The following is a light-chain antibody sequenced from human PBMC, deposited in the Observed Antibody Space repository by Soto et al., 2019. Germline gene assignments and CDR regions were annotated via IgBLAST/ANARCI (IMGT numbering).Light chain of an antibody. CDR1: QSISSY. J-gene: IGKJ2*01. CDR3: QQSYSTPRT. CDR2: AAS. Sequence: DIQMTQSPSSLSASVGDRVTITCRASQSISSYFNWYQQKPGKAPKLLIYAASSLQSGVPSRFSGSGSGTDFTLTISSLQHEDFATYYCQQSYSTPRTFGQGTKLEIK. V-gene: IGKV1-39*01.